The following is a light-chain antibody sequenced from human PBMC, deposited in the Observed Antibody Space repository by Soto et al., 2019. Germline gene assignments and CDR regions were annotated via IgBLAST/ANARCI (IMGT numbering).Light chain of an antibody. CDR1: SSNIGNSY. CDR2: DDN. CDR3: GTWDSSLTNGRAV. Sequence: QSVLTQPPSVSAAPGQTVTVSCSGNSSNIGNSYVSWYQQFPGTAPRLLIYDDNKRPSGIRDRFSGSKSGTSATLAITGLQTGDEGVYYCGTWDSSLTNGRAVFGGGTKLTVL. J-gene: IGLJ3*02. V-gene: IGLV1-51*01.